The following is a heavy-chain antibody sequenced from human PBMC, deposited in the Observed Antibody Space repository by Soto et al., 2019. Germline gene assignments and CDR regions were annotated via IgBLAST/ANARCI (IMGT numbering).Heavy chain of an antibody. CDR1: GFFISSGNY. CDR3: ARARWYDAFDV. J-gene: IGHJ3*01. V-gene: IGHV4-38-2*01. CDR2: IFHGGNT. D-gene: IGHD2-15*01. Sequence: TSETLSLTXAVSGFFISSGNYWGWIRKPPGKGLEWIGSIFHGGNTYYNPSLKSRVTISVDMSKNQFSLKLNSVAAADTAVYYCARARWYDAFDVWGQGTVVTVSS.